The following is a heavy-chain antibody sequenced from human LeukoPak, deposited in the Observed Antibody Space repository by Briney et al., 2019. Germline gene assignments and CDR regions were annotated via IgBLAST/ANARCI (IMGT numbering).Heavy chain of an antibody. J-gene: IGHJ3*02. CDR1: GYTFTSYG. CDR3: ARGIAAGRDAFDI. Sequence: ASVKVSCKASGYTFTSYGISWVRQAPGQGLEWMGWISAYNGNTNYAQKLQGRVTMTRDMSTSTVYMELSSLRSEDTAVYYCARGIAAGRDAFDIWGQGTMVTVSS. V-gene: IGHV1-18*01. D-gene: IGHD6-13*01. CDR2: ISAYNGNT.